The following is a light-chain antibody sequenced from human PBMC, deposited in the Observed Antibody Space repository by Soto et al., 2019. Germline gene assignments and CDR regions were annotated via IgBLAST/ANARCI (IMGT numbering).Light chain of an antibody. V-gene: IGKV1-16*01. CDR2: ATS. CDR3: QQYHSLPFT. CDR1: QATSNY. Sequence: DIQMTQSPSSLSASVGDRVTINFRASQATSNYVAWFQQKPGEAPKSLMFATSTLQSGVPSRFRGSGSQTDFTLTITNLQPEDFATYFCQQYHSLPFTFGPGTTVHFK. J-gene: IGKJ3*01.